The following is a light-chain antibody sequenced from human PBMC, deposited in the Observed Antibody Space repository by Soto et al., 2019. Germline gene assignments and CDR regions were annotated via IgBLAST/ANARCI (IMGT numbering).Light chain of an antibody. CDR3: QQYNDWPPLT. V-gene: IGKV3-15*01. CDR1: QSITSNLSSQRVTSN. J-gene: IGKJ4*01. CDR2: DAS. Sequence: EIVMTQSPATMSVSPGERVTLSCRASQSITSNLSSQRVTSNLAWYQQQPGQAPRLLVYDASAGTTGIPASLSGSGSGPECTLTISGLHSEDFGVYYCQQYNDWPPLTFGGGTRVEI.